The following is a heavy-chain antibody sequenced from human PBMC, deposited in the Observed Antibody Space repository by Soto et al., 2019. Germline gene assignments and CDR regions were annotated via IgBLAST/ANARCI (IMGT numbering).Heavy chain of an antibody. CDR3: ARDSAAGAGIGWDY. V-gene: IGHV1-2*02. D-gene: IGHD6-13*01. J-gene: IGHJ4*01. Sequence: QVQLVQSGAEVKKPGASVKVSCKASAYIFTDYYIHWVRQAPGQGPEWMGWINPNNDDTRYAQKFRGRVTVTMDTSISTAYMDLTRLTSDDTAVYYCARDSAAGAGIGWDYWGQGTLVTVFS. CDR2: INPNNDDT. CDR1: AYIFTDYY.